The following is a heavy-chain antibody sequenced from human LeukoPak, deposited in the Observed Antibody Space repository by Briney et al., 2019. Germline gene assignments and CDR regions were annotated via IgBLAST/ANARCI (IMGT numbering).Heavy chain of an antibody. V-gene: IGHV3-9*01. CDR3: ARGVGAAVAY. D-gene: IGHD6-19*01. Sequence: SLRPSCEASGFTFKDYAMHWVRQAPGKGLEWVSGISWNRGSIGYSDSVTGRFTISRENAKKSLYLKMNSLSAEDTGVYYCARGVGAAVAYWGQGTLVTVSS. J-gene: IGHJ4*02. CDR2: ISWNRGSI. CDR1: GFTFKDYA.